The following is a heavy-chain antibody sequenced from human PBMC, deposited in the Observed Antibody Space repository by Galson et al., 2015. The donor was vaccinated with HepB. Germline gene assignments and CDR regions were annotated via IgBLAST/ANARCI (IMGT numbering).Heavy chain of an antibody. Sequence: SLRLSCAASGFTFSSYWMSWVRQAPGKRPEWVANIKQDGSEKYYIDSVKGRFTISRDNAKNSLYLQMNGLRAEDTAVYYCVRGIADDNWGQGTLVTVSS. CDR1: GFTFSSYW. V-gene: IGHV3-7*03. D-gene: IGHD6-13*01. CDR3: VRGIADDN. J-gene: IGHJ4*02. CDR2: IKQDGSEK.